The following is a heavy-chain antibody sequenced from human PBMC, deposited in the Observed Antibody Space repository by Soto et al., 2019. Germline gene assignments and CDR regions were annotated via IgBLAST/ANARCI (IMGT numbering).Heavy chain of an antibody. CDR2: INAGNGNT. Sequence: ASVKVSCKASGYTFTSYAMHWVRQAPGQRLEWMGWINAGNGNTKYSQKFQGRVTITRDTSASTAYMELSSLRSEDTAVYYCAGANWNLHYYYYGMDVWGQGTTVTVSS. V-gene: IGHV1-3*01. CDR3: AGANWNLHYYYYGMDV. D-gene: IGHD1-7*01. CDR1: GYTFTSYA. J-gene: IGHJ6*02.